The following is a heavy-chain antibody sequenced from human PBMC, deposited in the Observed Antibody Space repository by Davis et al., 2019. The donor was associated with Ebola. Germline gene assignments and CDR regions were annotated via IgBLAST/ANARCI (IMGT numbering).Heavy chain of an antibody. D-gene: IGHD2-15*01. V-gene: IGHV4-34*01. Sequence: SETLSLTCAVSGGSFSGDYWGWIRQPPGKGLEWIGEINHSGSTNDNPSLKSRVTMSIDKSTNQFFLKLSSVTAADTAVYYCARWSGGYCSGGSCYSREFDLWGQGTQVTVSS. CDR2: INHSGST. J-gene: IGHJ5*02. CDR3: ARWSGGYCSGGSCYSREFDL. CDR1: GGSFSGDY.